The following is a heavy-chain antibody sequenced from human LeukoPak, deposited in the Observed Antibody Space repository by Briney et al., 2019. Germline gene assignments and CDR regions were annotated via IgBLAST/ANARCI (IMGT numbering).Heavy chain of an antibody. J-gene: IGHJ4*02. Sequence: PGGSLRLSCAASGFTFSSYEMNWVRQAPGKGLEWVSYISSSGSTIYYADSVKGRFTISRDNAKNSLYLQMNSLRAEDTAVYYCARGTNYYDSSGDAFDYWGQGTLVTVSS. CDR1: GFTFSSYE. CDR3: ARGTNYYDSSGDAFDY. D-gene: IGHD3-22*01. V-gene: IGHV3-48*03. CDR2: ISSSGSTI.